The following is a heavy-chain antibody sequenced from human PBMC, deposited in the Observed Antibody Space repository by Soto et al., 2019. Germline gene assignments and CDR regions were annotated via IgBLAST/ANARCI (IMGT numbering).Heavy chain of an antibody. J-gene: IGHJ1*01. CDR3: AKDRHPDGLWPFKH. V-gene: IGHV3-23*01. CDR1: GFTFDTYT. CDR2: IYGNGRTT. Sequence: EVQLMESGGALGQPGGSLRLSCAASGFTFDTYTMTWVLQAPGKGLEWVSSIYGNGRTTFYADSVRGRFTISKDFSRATLYLQMNGMRVEDTAPYYCAKDRHPDGLWPFKHWGRGTLVTVSS. D-gene: IGHD2-8*01.